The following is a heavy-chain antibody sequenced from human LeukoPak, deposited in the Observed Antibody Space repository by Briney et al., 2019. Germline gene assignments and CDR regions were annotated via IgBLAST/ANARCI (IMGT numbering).Heavy chain of an antibody. CDR3: ARSKSSSSPNFDY. D-gene: IGHD6-6*01. CDR2: ISYDGSNK. J-gene: IGHJ4*02. V-gene: IGHV3-30-3*01. CDR1: GFTFSSNA. Sequence: GGSLRLSCAASGFTFSSNAMHWVRQAPGKGLEWVAIISYDGSNKYYADSVKGRFTISRDNSKSTLYLQMNSLRAEDTAVYYCARSKSSSSPNFDYWGQGTLVTVSS.